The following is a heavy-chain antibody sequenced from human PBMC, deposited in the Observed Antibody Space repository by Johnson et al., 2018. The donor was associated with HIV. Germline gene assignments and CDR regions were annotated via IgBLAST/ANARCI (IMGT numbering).Heavy chain of an antibody. J-gene: IGHJ3*02. CDR2: ISTGGSP. CDR1: GFTVSDYY. V-gene: IGHV3-66*01. Sequence: VTLVESGGGVVQPGGSLRLSCAASGFTVSDYYMSWVRQAPGKVLEWVSLISTGGSPYYADSVKDRFTISRDKSKNTLFLQMNGLRVEDTAVYYCARDPVWDAFDIWRQGTMVTGSS. CDR3: ARDPVWDAFDI.